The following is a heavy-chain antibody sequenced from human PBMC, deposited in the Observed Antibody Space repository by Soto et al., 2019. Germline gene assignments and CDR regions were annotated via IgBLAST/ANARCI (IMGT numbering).Heavy chain of an antibody. J-gene: IGHJ6*02. Sequence: PGGSLRLSCAASGFTFSSYGMHWVRQAPGRGLEWVAVISYDGSNKYYADSVKGRFTISRDNSKNTLYLQMNSLRAEDTAVYYCAKAAYDFWSGYYPDEYYYYYYGMDVWGHGTTVTVSS. CDR2: ISYDGSNK. V-gene: IGHV3-30*18. CDR3: AKAAYDFWSGYYPDEYYYYYYGMDV. D-gene: IGHD3-3*01. CDR1: GFTFSSYG.